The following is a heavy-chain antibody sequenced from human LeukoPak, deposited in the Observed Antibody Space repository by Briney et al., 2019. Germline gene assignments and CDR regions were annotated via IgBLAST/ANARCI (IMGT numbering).Heavy chain of an antibody. CDR3: ARGNLDTYYYDSSGCFDY. V-gene: IGHV1-69*13. J-gene: IGHJ4*02. D-gene: IGHD3-22*01. CDR2: IIPIFGTA. CDR1: GYTFTSYG. Sequence: GASVKVSCKASGYTFTSYGISWVRQAPGQGLEWMGGIIPIFGTANYAQKFQGRVTITADESTSTAYMELSSLRSEDTAVYYCARGNLDTYYYDSSGCFDYWGQGTLVTVSS.